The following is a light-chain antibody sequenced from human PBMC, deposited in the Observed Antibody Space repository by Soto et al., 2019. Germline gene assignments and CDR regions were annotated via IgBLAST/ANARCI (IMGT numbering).Light chain of an antibody. CDR1: QSVPANY. J-gene: IGKJ1*01. CDR3: LQYGTPWWT. Sequence: EIVLTQSPGTLSLSPGERVTLSCGASQSVPANYLAWYQHKPGQAPRLLIYGASNRATDIPDRFSGSGSGTDFTLTVSRLEPEDFAVYFCLQYGTPWWTFGQGARVEIK. CDR2: GAS. V-gene: IGKV3-20*01.